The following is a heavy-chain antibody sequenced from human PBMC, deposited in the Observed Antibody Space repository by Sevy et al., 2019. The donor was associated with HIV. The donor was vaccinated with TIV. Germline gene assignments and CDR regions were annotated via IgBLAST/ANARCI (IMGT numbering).Heavy chain of an antibody. CDR2: VSYDGSTK. V-gene: IGHV3-30*18. J-gene: IGHJ6*02. D-gene: IGHD3-10*01. Sequence: GGSLRLSCAASGFTFNNYGMHWVRQAPGKGLEWVAVVSYDGSTKNSVDSVKGRFTISRDNSKKTVYLQMNSLRAEDTAVYYCAKVSVVYGSGSYSSYGMDVWGQGTTVTVSS. CDR3: AKVSVVYGSGSYSSYGMDV. CDR1: GFTFNNYG.